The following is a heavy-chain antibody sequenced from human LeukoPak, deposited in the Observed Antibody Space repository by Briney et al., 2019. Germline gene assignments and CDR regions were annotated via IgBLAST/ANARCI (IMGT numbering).Heavy chain of an antibody. D-gene: IGHD2-15*01. V-gene: IGHV4-39*01. Sequence: PSETLSLTCAVSGDSISSSNWWSWVRQPPGKGLEWIGSIYYSGSTYYNPSLKSRVTISVDTSKNQFSLKLSSVTAADTAVYYCARSLGYCSGGSCSNWFDPWGQGTLSPSPQ. CDR2: IYYSGST. CDR3: ARSLGYCSGGSCSNWFDP. CDR1: GDSISSSNW. J-gene: IGHJ5*02.